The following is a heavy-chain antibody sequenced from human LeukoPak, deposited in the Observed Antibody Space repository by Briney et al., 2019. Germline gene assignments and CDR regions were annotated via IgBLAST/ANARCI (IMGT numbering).Heavy chain of an antibody. Sequence: ETLSLTCTVSGGSISSSSYYWGWIRQPPGKGLERIGIIYYSGSTYYNPSLKSRVIISVDTSKNQFSLKLSSVTAADTAVYYCAGTLTDYYDSSGYYQRLDYWGQGTLVTVSS. J-gene: IGHJ4*02. CDR1: GGSISSSSYY. CDR3: AGTLTDYYDSSGYYQRLDY. CDR2: IYYSGST. D-gene: IGHD3-22*01. V-gene: IGHV4-39*01.